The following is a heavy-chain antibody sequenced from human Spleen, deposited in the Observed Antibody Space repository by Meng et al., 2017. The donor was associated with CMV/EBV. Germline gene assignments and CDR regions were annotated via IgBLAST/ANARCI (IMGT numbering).Heavy chain of an antibody. CDR2: IRYDGSNK. CDR1: GFTFSSYG. CDR3: AKELGLPLGN. V-gene: IGHV3-30*02. Sequence: GESLKISCAASGFTFSSYGMHWVRQAPGKGLEWVAFIRYDGSNKYYADSVKGRFTISRDNSKNTLYLQMNSLRAEDTAVYYCAKELGLPLGNWGQGTLVTVSS. J-gene: IGHJ4*02. D-gene: IGHD2-21*02.